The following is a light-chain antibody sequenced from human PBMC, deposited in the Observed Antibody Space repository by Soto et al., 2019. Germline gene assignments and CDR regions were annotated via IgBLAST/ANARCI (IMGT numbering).Light chain of an antibody. CDR3: QQRSNWLT. CDR2: VAS. J-gene: IGKJ4*01. CDR1: QSVSSY. Sequence: EIVLTQSPATLSLSPGERATLSCRASQSVSSYLAWYQQKPGQAPRLLIYVASNRATGIPARFSGSGPGTDFTLTISSLEPEDFAVYYCQQRSNWLTFGGGTKVEIK. V-gene: IGKV3D-11*02.